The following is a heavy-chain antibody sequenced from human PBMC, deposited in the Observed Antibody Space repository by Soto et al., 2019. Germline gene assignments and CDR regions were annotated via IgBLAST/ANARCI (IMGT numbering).Heavy chain of an antibody. CDR2: IVVGSGNT. J-gene: IGHJ6*02. CDR1: GYTFSNFA. V-gene: IGHV1-58*01. Sequence: CKAIGYTFSNFAVHWMRQSPGQSLEWMGWIVVGSGNTNYAQKFQERVTITRDMSTSIAYMELSSLRSEDTAVYYCAAEDSTDPSYYYYGMDVWGQGTTVTVSS. CDR3: AAEDSTDPSYYYYGMDV.